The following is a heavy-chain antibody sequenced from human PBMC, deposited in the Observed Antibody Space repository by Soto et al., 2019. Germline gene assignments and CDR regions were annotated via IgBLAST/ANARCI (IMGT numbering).Heavy chain of an antibody. CDR1: GGTFSSYA. D-gene: IGHD4-17*01. V-gene: IGHV1-69*12. CDR2: IIPIFGTA. Sequence: QVQLVQSGAEVKKPGSSVKVSCKASGGTFSSYAISWVRQAPGQGLEWMGGIIPIFGTANYAQKFQGRVTITADESTSPASMELSSLRSDDTAVYCCARDPESDYGADDAFDIWGQGTMVTVSS. CDR3: ARDPESDYGADDAFDI. J-gene: IGHJ3*02.